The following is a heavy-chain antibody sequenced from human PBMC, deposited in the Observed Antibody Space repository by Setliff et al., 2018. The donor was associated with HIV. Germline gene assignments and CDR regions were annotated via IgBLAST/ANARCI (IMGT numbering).Heavy chain of an antibody. J-gene: IGHJ3*02. CDR3: VKDGDYRNGDYDAFDI. CDR2: LNTDGSST. V-gene: IGHV3-74*03. CDR1: GFTFGSYW. Sequence: GSLRLSCAASGFTFGSYWMHWVRQAPGKGLVWVSRLNTDGSSTKYADSVKGRFTISRDNSKSTVDLQMTSLTAEDTAVYYCVKDGDYRNGDYDAFDIWGQGTMVTVSS. D-gene: IGHD4-17*01.